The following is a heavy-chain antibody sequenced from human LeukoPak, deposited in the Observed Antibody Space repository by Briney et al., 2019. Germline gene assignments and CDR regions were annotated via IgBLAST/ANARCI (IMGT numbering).Heavy chain of an antibody. CDR3: TTYDFHTTGAFDI. Sequence: GGSLRLSCAASGFTFSSYAMSWVRQAPGKGLEWVSAISGRGGSTYYADSVKGRFTISRDNSKNTLYLQMNSLRAEDTAVYYCTTYDFHTTGAFDIWGQGTMVTVSS. CDR2: ISGRGGST. D-gene: IGHD3-3*01. CDR1: GFTFSSYA. V-gene: IGHV3-23*01. J-gene: IGHJ3*02.